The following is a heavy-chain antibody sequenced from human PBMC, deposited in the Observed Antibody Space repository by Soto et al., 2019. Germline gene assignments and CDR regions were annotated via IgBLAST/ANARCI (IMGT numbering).Heavy chain of an antibody. V-gene: IGHV3-64*01. Sequence: GGSLRLSCAASGFTFSSYAMHWVRQAPGKGLEYVSAISSNGGSTYYANSVKGRFTISRDNSKNTLYLQMGSLRAEDMAVYYCARVFDTYYFDSWGQGNMVTVSS. CDR3: ARVFDTYYFDS. CDR1: GFTFSSYA. J-gene: IGHJ4*02. D-gene: IGHD3-9*01. CDR2: ISSNGGST.